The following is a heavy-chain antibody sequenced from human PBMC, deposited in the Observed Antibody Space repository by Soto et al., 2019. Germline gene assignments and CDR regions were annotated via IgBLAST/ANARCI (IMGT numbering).Heavy chain of an antibody. V-gene: IGHV1-69*02. CDR2: IIPILGIA. CDR1: GGTFSSYT. Sequence: GASVKVSCKASGGTFSSYTISWVRQAPGQGLEWMGRIIPILGIANYAQKFQGRVTITADKSTSTAYMELSSLRSEDTAVYYCAILVLRYFDWSPDDAFDIWGQGTMVTVSS. CDR3: AILVLRYFDWSPDDAFDI. D-gene: IGHD3-9*01. J-gene: IGHJ3*02.